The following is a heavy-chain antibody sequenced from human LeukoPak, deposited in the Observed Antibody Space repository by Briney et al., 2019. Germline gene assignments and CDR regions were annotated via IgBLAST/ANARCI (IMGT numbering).Heavy chain of an antibody. J-gene: IGHJ4*02. V-gene: IGHV3-33*08. Sequence: GRSLRLSCAASGFTFSSYGMHWVRQAPGKGLEWVAVIWYGGSNKYYADSVKGRFTISRDNSKNTLYLQMNSLRAGDTAVYYCASGTMIVTNWGQGTLVTVSS. CDR1: GFTFSSYG. D-gene: IGHD3-22*01. CDR3: ASGTMIVTN. CDR2: IWYGGSNK.